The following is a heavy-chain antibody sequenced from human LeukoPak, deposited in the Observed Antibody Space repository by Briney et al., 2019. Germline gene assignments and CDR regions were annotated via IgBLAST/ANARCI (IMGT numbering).Heavy chain of an antibody. Sequence: GASVKVSCKVSGYTLTELSMHWVRQAPGKGLEWMGGFDPEDGETIYAQKFQGRVTMTEDTSTDTAYMELSSLRSDDTAVYYCATELRYFDWLSPIDYWGQGTLVTVSS. V-gene: IGHV1-24*01. CDR3: ATELRYFDWLSPIDY. D-gene: IGHD3-9*01. CDR2: FDPEDGET. J-gene: IGHJ4*02. CDR1: GYTLTELS.